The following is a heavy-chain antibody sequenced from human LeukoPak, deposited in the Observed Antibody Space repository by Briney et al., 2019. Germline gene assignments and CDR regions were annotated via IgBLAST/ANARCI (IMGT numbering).Heavy chain of an antibody. CDR3: ARDLLHLYYDSSGYES. Sequence: GASVKVSCKASGYTFTSYAMHWVRQAPGQRLEWMGWINAGNGNTKYSQKFQGRVTITRDTSASTAYMELSSLRSEDTAVYYCARDLLHLYYDSSGYESWGHGTLVTVSS. CDR2: INAGNGNT. CDR1: GYTFTSYA. V-gene: IGHV1-3*01. J-gene: IGHJ4*01. D-gene: IGHD3-22*01.